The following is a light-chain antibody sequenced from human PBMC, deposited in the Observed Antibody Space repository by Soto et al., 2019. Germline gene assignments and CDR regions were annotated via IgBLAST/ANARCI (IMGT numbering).Light chain of an antibody. V-gene: IGKV3-20*01. J-gene: IGKJ1*01. CDR1: QSLSSNF. Sequence: EIVLTQSTSTLSLSAGERATPSCRASQSLSSNFLAWYQQKHGQPPRLVIYDSSTRATGFPDRFSGSGYGTDFNLTIIRLETEDFAVYYCQQYDISPWTFGQGTKVDIK. CDR2: DSS. CDR3: QQYDISPWT.